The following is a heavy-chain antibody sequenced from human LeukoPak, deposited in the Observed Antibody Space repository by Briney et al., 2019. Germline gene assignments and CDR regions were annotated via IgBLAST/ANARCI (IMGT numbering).Heavy chain of an antibody. J-gene: IGHJ4*02. Sequence: SVKVSCKASGGTFSSYAISWVRQAPGQGLEWMGGIIPIFGTANYAQKFQGRVTITTDESTSTAYMELSSLRSEDTAVYYCATYYFDSRGYYPRGGGGFDYWGQGTLVTVSS. CDR2: IIPIFGTA. D-gene: IGHD3-22*01. V-gene: IGHV1-69*05. CDR1: GGTFSSYA. CDR3: ATYYFDSRGYYPRGGGGFDY.